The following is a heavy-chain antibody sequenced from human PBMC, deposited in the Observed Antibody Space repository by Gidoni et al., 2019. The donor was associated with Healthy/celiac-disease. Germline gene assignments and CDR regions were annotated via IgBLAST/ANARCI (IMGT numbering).Heavy chain of an antibody. V-gene: IGHV5-51*01. CDR1: GYSFTSSW. CDR2: IYPGDSDT. CDR3: ARHPDDILTGYYPYFDY. Sequence: EVQLVQSGAEVKQPAESLTLSCKGSGYSFTSSWIGWVRQMPGKGLEWMGIIYPGDSDTRYSPSFQGQVTISADKSISTAYLQWSSLKASDTAMYYCARHPDDILTGYYPYFDYWGQGTLVTVSS. D-gene: IGHD3-9*01. J-gene: IGHJ4*02.